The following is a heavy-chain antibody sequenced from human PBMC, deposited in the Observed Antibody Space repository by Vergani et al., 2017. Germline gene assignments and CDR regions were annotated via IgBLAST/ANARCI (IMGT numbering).Heavy chain of an antibody. D-gene: IGHD5-24*01. CDR2: IKNTGDST. V-gene: IGHV3-23*04. CDR3: GRRTDNYN. CDR1: GFTFSSHA. J-gene: IGHJ4*02. Sequence: EVQLVESGGGLVKPGGSLRLSCVASGFTFSSHAMSWVRQGHGQGLEWVSSIKNTGDSTHYADSVKGRFTISRDYSKNTLYLQLNSLGVEDTAVYYCGRRTDNYNWGQGTLVTVSS.